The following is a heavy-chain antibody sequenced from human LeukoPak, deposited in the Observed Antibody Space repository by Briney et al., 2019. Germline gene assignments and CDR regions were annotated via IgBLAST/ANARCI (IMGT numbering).Heavy chain of an antibody. Sequence: GGSLRLSCAASGFIFSSYAMSWVRQAPGKGLEWVSVISGSGGSTYYADSVKGRFTISRDNSKNTLYLQMNSLRAEDTAVYYCAKGITGTKPYYFDYWGQGTLVTVSS. CDR3: AKGITGTKPYYFDY. J-gene: IGHJ4*02. D-gene: IGHD1/OR15-1a*01. CDR2: ISGSGGST. CDR1: GFIFSSYA. V-gene: IGHV3-23*01.